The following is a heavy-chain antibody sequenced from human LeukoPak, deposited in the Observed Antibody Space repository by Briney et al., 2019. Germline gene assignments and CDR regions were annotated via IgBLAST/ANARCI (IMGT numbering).Heavy chain of an antibody. Sequence: GGSLRLSCAASGFTFSSYAMPWVRQAPGKGLEWVSGISWNSGSIGYADSVKGRFTISRDNAKSSLYLQMNSLRAEDTALYYCAKDHYYDSSGYPDVWGQGTTVTVSS. V-gene: IGHV3-9*01. CDR1: GFTFSSYA. D-gene: IGHD3-22*01. J-gene: IGHJ6*02. CDR3: AKDHYYDSSGYPDV. CDR2: ISWNSGSI.